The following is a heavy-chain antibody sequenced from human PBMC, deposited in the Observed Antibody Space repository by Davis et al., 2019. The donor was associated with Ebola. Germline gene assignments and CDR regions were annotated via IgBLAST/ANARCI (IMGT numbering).Heavy chain of an antibody. Sequence: ASVKVSCKASGYTFTSYGISRVRQAPGHGLEWMGSISAYNGNTNYAQKLQGRVTMTTDTSTSTAYMELRSLRSDDTAVYYCARGYCGGDCYYYYYYGMDVWGQGTTVTVSS. CDR3: ARGYCGGDCYYYYYYGMDV. CDR1: GYTFTSYG. V-gene: IGHV1-18*01. CDR2: ISAYNGNT. D-gene: IGHD2-21*01. J-gene: IGHJ6*02.